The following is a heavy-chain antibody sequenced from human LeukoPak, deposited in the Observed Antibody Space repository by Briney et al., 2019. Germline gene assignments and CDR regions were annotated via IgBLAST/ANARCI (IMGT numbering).Heavy chain of an antibody. V-gene: IGHV4-61*02. Sequence: PSQTLSLTCTVSGGSISSGRYYWTWIRQPAGKGLEWIGRLYTNDNTNYNPSLESRVSISVDTSKSQFYLQLTSVTAADTAVYFCVRGVVTDDYYMDVWGKGTTVIVSS. J-gene: IGHJ6*03. CDR1: GGSISSGRYY. CDR2: LYTNDNT. CDR3: VRGVVTDDYYMDV. D-gene: IGHD2-21*02.